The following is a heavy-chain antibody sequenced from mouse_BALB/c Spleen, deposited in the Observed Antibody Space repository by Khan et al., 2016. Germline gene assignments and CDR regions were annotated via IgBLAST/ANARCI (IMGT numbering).Heavy chain of an antibody. J-gene: IGHJ2*01. CDR2: IDPPNDNT. Sequence: EVKLEESGAELVKPGASVKLSCTASGFSIQDTYIHWVRQRPEQGLDWIGRIDPPNDNTKYDPKFQGKATITADTSSNTAYLQLNSLTYEDTAVYYCARMYYGDYWGQGTTLTVSS. D-gene: IGHD1-1*01. CDR3: ARMYYGDY. CDR1: GFSIQDTY. V-gene: IGHV14-3*02.